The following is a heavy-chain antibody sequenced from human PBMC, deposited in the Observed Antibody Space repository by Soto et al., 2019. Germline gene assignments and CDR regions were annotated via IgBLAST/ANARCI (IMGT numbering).Heavy chain of an antibody. J-gene: IGHJ3*02. Sequence: GGSLRLSCAASGFTFSSYGMHWVRQAPGKGLEWVAVIWYDGSNKYYADSVKGRFTISRDNSKNTLYMQMNSLRAEDTDVYYCARDYLVRGVGYAFDIWGQGTMVTVSS. CDR2: IWYDGSNK. CDR1: GFTFSSYG. D-gene: IGHD3-10*01. CDR3: ARDYLVRGVGYAFDI. V-gene: IGHV3-33*01.